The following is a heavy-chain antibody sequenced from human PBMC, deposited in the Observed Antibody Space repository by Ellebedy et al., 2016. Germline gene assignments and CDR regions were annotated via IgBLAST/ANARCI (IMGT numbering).Heavy chain of an antibody. CDR3: ARGVAGTRGRIDS. D-gene: IGHD6-19*01. CDR1: GFSVSSND. J-gene: IGHJ5*01. V-gene: IGHV3-66*02. Sequence: GESLKISXVVSGFSVSSNDMSWVRQAPGKGLELVSLLYGGGTSYYADSVKGRFTISRDNSKGTLFLQMNTLRPEDTAVYYCARGVAGTRGRIDSWGPGTLVTVSS. CDR2: LYGGGTS.